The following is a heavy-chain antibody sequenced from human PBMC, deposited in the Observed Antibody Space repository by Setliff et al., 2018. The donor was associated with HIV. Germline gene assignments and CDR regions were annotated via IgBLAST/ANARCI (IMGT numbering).Heavy chain of an antibody. CDR3: ARMRGAAGIAAYGMDA. CDR1: GFSLSTSGMC. Sequence: ESGPTLVNPTQTLTLTCTFSGFSLSTSGMCVSWIRQPPGKALEWLARIDWDDDKYYSTSLKTRLTISKDTSKSQVVLTMTNMDPVDTATYYCARMRGAAGIAAYGMDAWGQGTTVTVSS. CDR2: IDWDDDK. V-gene: IGHV2-70*11. D-gene: IGHD6-13*01. J-gene: IGHJ6*02.